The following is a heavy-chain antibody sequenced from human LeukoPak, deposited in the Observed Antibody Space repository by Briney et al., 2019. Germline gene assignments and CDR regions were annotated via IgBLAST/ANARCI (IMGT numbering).Heavy chain of an antibody. CDR2: ISFDGINK. CDR3: AKDRSLRQQIALGLFHY. J-gene: IGHJ4*02. D-gene: IGHD6-19*01. CDR1: GFTFRNYG. V-gene: IGHV3-30*18. Sequence: PGGSLRLSCAASGFTFRNYGMHWVRQAPGKGLEWVAVISFDGINKYYADSVKGRFTISRDNSKNTLYLQMNSLRGEDTAVYYCAKDRSLRQQIALGLFHYWGQGTLVTVSS.